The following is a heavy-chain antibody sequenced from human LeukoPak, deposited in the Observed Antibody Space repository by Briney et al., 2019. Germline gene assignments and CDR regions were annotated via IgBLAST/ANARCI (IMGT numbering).Heavy chain of an antibody. CDR1: GFTFSSYA. CDR3: AKNYYGSGSYYGSYYYYGMDV. J-gene: IGHJ6*02. V-gene: IGHV3-23*01. D-gene: IGHD3-10*01. CDR2: ISGSGGRT. Sequence: GGSLRLSCAASGFTFSSYAMTWVRQAPGKGLEWISAISGSGGRTYYADSVKGRFTISRGNSKNTLYLQMNSLRAEDTAVYYCAKNYYGSGSYYGSYYYYGMDVWGQGTTVTVSS.